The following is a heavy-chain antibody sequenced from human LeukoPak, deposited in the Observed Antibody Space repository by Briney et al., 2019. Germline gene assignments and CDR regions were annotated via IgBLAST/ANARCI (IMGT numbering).Heavy chain of an antibody. CDR2: ISERGGST. CDR3: VMMPAGVGGISPFDY. D-gene: IGHD3-16*01. Sequence: GGSLRLSCVVSGISPTNYAMTWVRQAPGKGLEWVSYISERGGSTSYADSVKGRFTISRDTSLNTLYLQMTSLRAEDTAVYFCVMMPAGVGGISPFDYWGQGTLVTVSS. CDR1: GISPTNYA. V-gene: IGHV3-23*01. J-gene: IGHJ4*02.